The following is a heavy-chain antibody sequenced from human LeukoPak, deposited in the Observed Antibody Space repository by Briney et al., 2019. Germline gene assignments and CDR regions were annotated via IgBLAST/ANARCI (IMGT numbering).Heavy chain of an antibody. CDR3: ASTYYYDSSGPFDY. J-gene: IGHJ4*02. D-gene: IGHD3-22*01. Sequence: PSETLSLTCTVSGGSISSHYWSWIRQPPGKGLEWIGYIYYSGSTNYNPSLKSRVTISVDTSKNQFSLKLSSVTAADTAVYYCASTYYYDSSGPFDYWGQGTLVTVSS. CDR1: GGSISSHY. CDR2: IYYSGST. V-gene: IGHV4-59*11.